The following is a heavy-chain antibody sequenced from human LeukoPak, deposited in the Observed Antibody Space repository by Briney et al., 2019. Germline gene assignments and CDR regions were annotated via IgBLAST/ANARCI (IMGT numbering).Heavy chain of an antibody. D-gene: IGHD6-19*01. CDR1: GGSVSSGSYY. V-gene: IGHV4-61*01. CDR3: AREGSSGSSL. Sequence: SETLSITCTVSGGSVSSGSYYWSWIRQPPGKGLEWIGYIYYSGSTNYNPSLKSRVTISVDTSKNQFSLKLSSVTAADTAVYYCAREGSSGSSLWGQGTLVTVSS. CDR2: IYYSGST. J-gene: IGHJ4*02.